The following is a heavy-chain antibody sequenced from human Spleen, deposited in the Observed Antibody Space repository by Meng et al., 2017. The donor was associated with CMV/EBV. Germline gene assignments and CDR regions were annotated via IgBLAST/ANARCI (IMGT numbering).Heavy chain of an antibody. D-gene: IGHD1-26*01. J-gene: IGHJ5*02. V-gene: IGHV4-39*07. Sequence: LQLQGLGPGLVKPSETLSLTCNGSGGSISSSSYYWGWIRQPPGKGLEWIGSIYYSGSTYYNPSLKSRVTISVDTSKNQFSLKLSSVTAADTAVYYCARDPGLGTFDPWGQGTLVTVSS. CDR2: IYYSGST. CDR1: GGSISSSSYY. CDR3: ARDPGLGTFDP.